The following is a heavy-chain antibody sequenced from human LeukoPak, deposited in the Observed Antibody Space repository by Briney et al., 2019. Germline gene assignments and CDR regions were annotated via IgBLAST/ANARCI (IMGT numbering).Heavy chain of an antibody. Sequence: GGSLRLSCAASEFSVGSNYMTWVRQAPGKGLEWVSVISGSGGSTYYADSVKGRFTLSRDNSKNTLYLQLNSLRAEDTAVYYCAKAHRGVRGVIITYYFDYWGQGTLVTVSS. CDR3: AKAHRGVRGVIITYYFDY. CDR1: EFSVGSNY. CDR2: ISGSGGST. J-gene: IGHJ4*02. D-gene: IGHD3-10*01. V-gene: IGHV3-23*01.